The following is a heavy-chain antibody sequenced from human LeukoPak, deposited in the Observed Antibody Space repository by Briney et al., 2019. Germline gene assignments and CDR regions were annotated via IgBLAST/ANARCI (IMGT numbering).Heavy chain of an antibody. Sequence: GGSLRLSCAASGFTFSSYTMSWVRQAPGKGLEWVSAISGSGGSTYYADSVKGRFTISRDNSKNTLYLQMNSLRAEDTAVYYCAKFPIVVISYFDYWGQGTLVTVSS. D-gene: IGHD2/OR15-2a*01. J-gene: IGHJ4*02. CDR3: AKFPIVVISYFDY. CDR1: GFTFSSYT. CDR2: ISGSGGST. V-gene: IGHV3-23*01.